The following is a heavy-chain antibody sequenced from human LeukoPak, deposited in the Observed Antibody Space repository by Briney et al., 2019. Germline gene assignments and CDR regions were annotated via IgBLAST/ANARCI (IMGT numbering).Heavy chain of an antibody. Sequence: SETLALTCTVSGVSISSSNSYWGWTRQPPGKGLEWIGSIYYSGNTYYNASLKSQVSISIDTSKNQFSLRLTSMTAADTAVYYCARQTGSGLFILPGGQGTLVTVSS. D-gene: IGHD3/OR15-3a*01. CDR1: GVSISSSNSY. J-gene: IGHJ4*02. CDR2: IYYSGNT. V-gene: IGHV4-39*01. CDR3: ARQTGSGLFILP.